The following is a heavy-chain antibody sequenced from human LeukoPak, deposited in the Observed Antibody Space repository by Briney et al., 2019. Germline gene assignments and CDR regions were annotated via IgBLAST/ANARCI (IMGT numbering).Heavy chain of an antibody. J-gene: IGHJ4*02. CDR2: ISGSGGST. V-gene: IGHV3-23*01. CDR1: GFTLSSYA. Sequence: GGSLRLSCAASGFTLSSYAMSWVRQAPGKGLEWVSAISGSGGSTYYADSVKGRFTISRDNSKNTLYLQMNSLRAEDTAVYYCAKDQGSGSGYYSWGYFDYWGQGTLVTVSS. CDR3: AKDQGSGSGYYSWGYFDY. D-gene: IGHD3-10*01.